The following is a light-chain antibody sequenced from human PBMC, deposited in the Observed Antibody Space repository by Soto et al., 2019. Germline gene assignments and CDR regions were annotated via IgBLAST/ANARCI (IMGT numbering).Light chain of an antibody. CDR2: GAS. CDR3: QQYAISWT. Sequence: EIVLTQSPGTLSLSPGERATLSCRARQSVSSSYLAWYQHKPGQSPSLLIYGASSRATGIPDRFSGSGSGTDFTLTISRLEPEDFAVYYCQQYAISWTFGQGTKVEIK. CDR1: QSVSSSY. V-gene: IGKV3-20*01. J-gene: IGKJ1*01.